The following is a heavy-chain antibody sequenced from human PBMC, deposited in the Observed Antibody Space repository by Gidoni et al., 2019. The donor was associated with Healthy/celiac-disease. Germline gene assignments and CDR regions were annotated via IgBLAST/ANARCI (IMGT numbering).Heavy chain of an antibody. CDR3: ARDENYNEFDI. CDR2: ISSSSSTI. Sequence: TFSSYSMNWVRQAPGKGLEWVSYISSSSSTIYYADSVKGRFTISRDNAKNSLYLQMNSLRAEDTAVYYCARDENYNEFDIWGQGTMVTVSS. J-gene: IGHJ3*02. CDR1: TFSSYS. V-gene: IGHV3-48*01. D-gene: IGHD3-22*01.